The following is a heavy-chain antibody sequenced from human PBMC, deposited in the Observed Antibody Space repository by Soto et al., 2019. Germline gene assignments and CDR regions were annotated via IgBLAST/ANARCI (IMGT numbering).Heavy chain of an antibody. CDR3: YSSGW. V-gene: IGHV3-30*04. CDR2: VSDDGVTK. Sequence: QVQLVESGGGVVQPGRSLRLSCAASGFTFCSFAMHWVRQAPGKGLEWVALVSDDGVTKYYADSVTGRFTISRDNSKNTLYLEMNSLRTEDTAVYYGYSSGWWGQGTLVTVSS. D-gene: IGHD6-19*01. CDR1: GFTFCSFA. J-gene: IGHJ4*02.